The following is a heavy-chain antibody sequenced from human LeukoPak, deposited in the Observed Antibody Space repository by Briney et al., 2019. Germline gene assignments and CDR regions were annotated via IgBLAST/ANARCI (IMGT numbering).Heavy chain of an antibody. CDR1: GFTFSSYW. Sequence: GGSLRPSCAASGFTFSSYWMSWVRQAPGKGLEWVANIKQDGSEKYYVDSVKGRFTISRDNAKNPLYLQMNSLRAEDTAVYYCAKDTRAMIVVVNDYWGQGTLVTVSS. CDR2: IKQDGSEK. V-gene: IGHV3-7*01. D-gene: IGHD3-22*01. CDR3: AKDTRAMIVVVNDY. J-gene: IGHJ4*02.